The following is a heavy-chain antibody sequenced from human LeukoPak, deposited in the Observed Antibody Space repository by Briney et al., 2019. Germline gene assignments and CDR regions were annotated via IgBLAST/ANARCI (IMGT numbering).Heavy chain of an antibody. CDR2: IYGSGTT. D-gene: IGHD6-13*01. J-gene: IGHJ3*02. CDR3: AKIGAPDGSSWWGVSFDI. V-gene: IGHV4-4*07. CDR1: GGSISSYH. Sequence: SETLSLTCTVSGGSISSYHWSWIRQPAGKGLEWIGRIYGSGTTNYNPSLRSRVTMSIDKSKNQLSLKPSSVTAADTAVYYCAKIGAPDGSSWWGVSFDIWGQGTMVTVSS.